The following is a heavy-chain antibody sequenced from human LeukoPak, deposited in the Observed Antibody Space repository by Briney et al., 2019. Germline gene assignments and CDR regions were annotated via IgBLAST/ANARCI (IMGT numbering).Heavy chain of an antibody. Sequence: SETLSLTCTVSGDSYSSPYWSWIRQPPGKGLEWIGSFFYTGGTYYNPSLSSRVIISGDTSKNQISLKLTSVTAADTAVYFCARVPNHYFYIDVWGKGTTVTVSS. CDR1: GDSYSSPY. CDR2: FFYTGGT. V-gene: IGHV4-59*11. J-gene: IGHJ6*03. CDR3: ARVPNHYFYIDV.